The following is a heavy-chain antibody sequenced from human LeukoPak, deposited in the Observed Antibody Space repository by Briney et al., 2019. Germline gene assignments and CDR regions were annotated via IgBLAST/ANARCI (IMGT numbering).Heavy chain of an antibody. V-gene: IGHV3-74*01. CDR1: GFTFSSYC. CDR2: IAADGSST. CDR3: ARARSSYKCGSGTLYFVY. J-gene: IGHJ4*02. Sequence: GGSLRLSCAASGFTFSSYCIHWVRQPPGKGLVWVSLIAADGSSTNYADSVKGRFTIFRDNAKNTLYLEMNSLRAEDTAVYYSARARSSYKCGSGTLYFVYWGRGTLVTVSS. D-gene: IGHD3-10*01.